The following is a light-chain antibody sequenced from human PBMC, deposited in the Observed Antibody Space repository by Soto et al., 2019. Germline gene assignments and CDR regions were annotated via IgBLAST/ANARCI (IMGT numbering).Light chain of an antibody. CDR3: QQRSNWPT. Sequence: EIVLTQSPATLSLSPGERATLSCRASQSVSSYLAWYQQKPGQAPRLLIYDATNRATGIPARFSGSGSGTDFTLTNRSLEPEDFAVYYCQQRSNWPTFGGGTKVEIK. J-gene: IGKJ4*01. V-gene: IGKV3-11*01. CDR2: DAT. CDR1: QSVSSY.